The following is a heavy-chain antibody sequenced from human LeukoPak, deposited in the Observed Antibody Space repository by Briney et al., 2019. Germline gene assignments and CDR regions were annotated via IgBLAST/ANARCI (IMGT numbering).Heavy chain of an antibody. Sequence: GESLKISCKGSGYSFTSYWIGWVRQMPGKGLEWMGIIYPGDSDTRYSPSFQGQVTISADKSISTAYLQWSSLKASDTAMYYCARHIRYCSSTSCHTIDYWGQGTLVTVSS. D-gene: IGHD2-2*02. V-gene: IGHV5-51*01. CDR2: IYPGDSDT. CDR1: GYSFTSYW. CDR3: ARHIRYCSSTSCHTIDY. J-gene: IGHJ4*02.